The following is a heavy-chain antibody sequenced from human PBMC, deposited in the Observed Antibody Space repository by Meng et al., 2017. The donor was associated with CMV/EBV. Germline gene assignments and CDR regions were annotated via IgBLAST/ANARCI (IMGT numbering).Heavy chain of an antibody. CDR2: VIPIIGIS. D-gene: IGHD1-26*01. CDR1: GDTFSSDT. Sequence: SCKTSGDTFSSDTISCVRQASGRGLEWIGRVIPIIGISNYAQKIQGGVTITADKSASTAYMELSSLRSEDTTVYYCASESGGVGATSYWGQGTLVTVSS. CDR3: ASESGGVGATSY. J-gene: IGHJ4*02. V-gene: IGHV1-69*02.